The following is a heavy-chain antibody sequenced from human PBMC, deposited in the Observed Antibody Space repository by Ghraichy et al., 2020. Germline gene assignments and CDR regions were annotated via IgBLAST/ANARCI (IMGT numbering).Heavy chain of an antibody. CDR3: SKRDWSGGACFAVSDF. J-gene: IGHJ4*02. Sequence: LSLTCAASGFIFSSSPMNWVRQTPGKGLEWVATISAGSGNTYYADSVKGRFTISRDDSNDTLFLQMNSLRDEDTARYYCSKRDWSGGACFAVSDFWGQGTQVTVSS. D-gene: IGHD2-21*02. CDR2: ISAGSGNT. CDR1: GFIFSSSP. V-gene: IGHV3-23*01.